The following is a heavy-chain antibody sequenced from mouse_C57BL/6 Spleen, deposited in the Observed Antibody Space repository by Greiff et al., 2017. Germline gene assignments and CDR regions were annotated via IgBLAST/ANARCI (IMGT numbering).Heavy chain of an antibody. CDR1: GFNIKDYY. V-gene: IGHV14-2*01. CDR3: ARGGSSAWFAY. D-gene: IGHD1-1*01. Sequence: EVKLMESGAELVKPGASVKLSCTASGFNIKDYYMHWVKQRTEQGLEWIGRIDPEDGETKYAPKFQGKATITADTSSNTANLQLSSLTSEDTAVYYCARGGSSAWFAYWGQGTLVTVSA. J-gene: IGHJ3*01. CDR2: IDPEDGET.